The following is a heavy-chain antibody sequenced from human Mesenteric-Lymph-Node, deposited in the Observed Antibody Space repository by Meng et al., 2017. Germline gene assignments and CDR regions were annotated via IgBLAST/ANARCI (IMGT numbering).Heavy chain of an antibody. J-gene: IGHJ5*02. CDR2: IGHSGIT. CDR1: GGSISTSGYY. CDR3: VRSSGWVRTGFDP. D-gene: IGHD6-19*01. V-gene: IGHV4-39*01. Sequence: QPQLQESGPGLVKPSEALSLTCMVSGGSISTSGYYWGWIRQPPGKGLEWIGSIGHSGITYYTPSLKSRVTVSIDTSKSQFSLKLTSVTAADTAVYYCVRSSGWVRTGFDPWGQGTLVTVSS.